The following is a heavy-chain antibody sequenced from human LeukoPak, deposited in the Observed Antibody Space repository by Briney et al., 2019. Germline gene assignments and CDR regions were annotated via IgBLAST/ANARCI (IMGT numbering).Heavy chain of an antibody. CDR3: ARPGGDIVVVPQGAFDI. J-gene: IGHJ3*02. Sequence: GESLKISCKGSGYSFTSYWIGWARQMPGKGLEWMGIIYPGDSDTRYSPSFQGQVTISADKSISTAYLQWSSLKASDTAMYYCARPGGDIVVVPQGAFDIWGQGTMVTVSS. V-gene: IGHV5-51*01. CDR1: GYSFTSYW. D-gene: IGHD2-2*01. CDR2: IYPGDSDT.